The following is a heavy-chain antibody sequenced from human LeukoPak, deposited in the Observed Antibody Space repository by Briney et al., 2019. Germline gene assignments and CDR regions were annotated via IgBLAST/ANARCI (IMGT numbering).Heavy chain of an antibody. Sequence: PGGSLRLSCAASGFTFSSYAMHWVRQAPGKGLEWVAVISYDGSNKYYADSVKGRFTISRDNSKNTLYLQMNSLRAEDTAVYYCARAELEQENMDVWGKGTTVTVSS. CDR2: ISYDGSNK. CDR3: ARAELEQENMDV. J-gene: IGHJ6*03. CDR1: GFTFSSYA. D-gene: IGHD1/OR15-1a*01. V-gene: IGHV3-30-3*01.